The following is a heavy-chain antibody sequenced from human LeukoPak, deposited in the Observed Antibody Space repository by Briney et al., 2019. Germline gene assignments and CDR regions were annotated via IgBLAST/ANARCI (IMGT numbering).Heavy chain of an antibody. CDR1: GGSISSGGYY. CDR2: IYYSGST. J-gene: IGHJ3*02. V-gene: IGHV4-31*03. Sequence: SETLSLTCTVSGGSISSGGYYWSWIRQHPGKGLEWIGYIYYSGSTYYNPSLKSRVTISVDTSKNQFSLKLSSVTAADTAVYYCARDGTDYGDAFDIWGQGTMDTVSS. CDR3: ARDGTDYGDAFDI. D-gene: IGHD4-17*01.